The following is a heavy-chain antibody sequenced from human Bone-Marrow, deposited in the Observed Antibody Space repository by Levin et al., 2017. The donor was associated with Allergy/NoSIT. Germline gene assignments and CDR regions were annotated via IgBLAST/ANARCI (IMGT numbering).Heavy chain of an antibody. CDR2: ISYDGSNK. CDR3: AKDADYSNYVLSY. J-gene: IGHJ4*02. V-gene: IGHV3-30*18. D-gene: IGHD4-11*01. Sequence: GGSLRLSCAASGFTFSSYGMHWVRQAPGKGLEWVAVISYDGSNKYYADSVKGRFTISRDNSKNTLYLQMNSLRAEDTAVYYCAKDADYSNYVLSYWGQGTLVTVSS. CDR1: GFTFSSYG.